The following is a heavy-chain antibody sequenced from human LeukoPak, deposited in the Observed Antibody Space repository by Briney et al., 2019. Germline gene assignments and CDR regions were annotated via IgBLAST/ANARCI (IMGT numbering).Heavy chain of an antibody. Sequence: ASVKVSCKASGGTFNSFALSWVRQAPGQRLEWMGGIIPIYPTTDYAQRFQGRVTISADESKGTVSLEMSNLRSEDTAVYYCARGSWYSSSSYYFDYWGQGTLVTVSS. CDR3: ARGSWYSSSSYYFDY. CDR1: GGTFNSFA. J-gene: IGHJ4*02. D-gene: IGHD6-6*01. CDR2: IIPIYPTT. V-gene: IGHV1-69*13.